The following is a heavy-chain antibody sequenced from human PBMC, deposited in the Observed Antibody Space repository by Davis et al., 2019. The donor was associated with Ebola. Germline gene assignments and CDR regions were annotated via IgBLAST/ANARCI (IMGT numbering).Heavy chain of an antibody. CDR3: ARERGGRGYYGMDV. V-gene: IGHV3-11*04. D-gene: IGHD4-23*01. J-gene: IGHJ6*02. CDR2: ISGGGRTI. CDR1: GGSISSYY. Sequence: LSLTCTVSGGSISSYYWSWIRQAPGKGLEWVSYISGGGRTIYYADSVKGRFTMSRDNAKNSLYLQMNSLRAEDTAVYYCARERGGRGYYGMDVWGQGTTVTVSS.